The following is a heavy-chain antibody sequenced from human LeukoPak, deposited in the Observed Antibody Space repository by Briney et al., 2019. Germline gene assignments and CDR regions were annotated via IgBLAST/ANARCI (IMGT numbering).Heavy chain of an antibody. CDR3: AKEHSSGWYRPVDY. CDR2: VSYDGSNK. V-gene: IGHV3-30*18. J-gene: IGHJ4*02. CDR1: GFTFSSYG. Sequence: GRSLRLSCAASGFTFSSYGMHWVRQAPGKGLEWVAVVSYDGSNKYYADSVKGRFTISRDNSKNTLYLQMNSLRAEDTAVYCCAKEHSSGWYRPVDYWGQGTLVTVSS. D-gene: IGHD6-19*01.